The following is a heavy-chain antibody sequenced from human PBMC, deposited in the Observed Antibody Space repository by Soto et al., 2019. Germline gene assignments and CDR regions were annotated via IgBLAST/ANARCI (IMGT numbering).Heavy chain of an antibody. J-gene: IGHJ4*02. CDR1: GFTFSSYA. CDR3: AKDSPITIRPYYFDY. Sequence: GGSLRLSCAASGFTFSSYAMSWVRQAPGKGLEWVSAISGSGGSTYYADSVKGRFTISRDNSKNTLYLQMNSLRAEDTAVYYFAKDSPITIRPYYFDYWGQGTLVTVSS. CDR2: ISGSGGST. D-gene: IGHD3-3*01. V-gene: IGHV3-23*01.